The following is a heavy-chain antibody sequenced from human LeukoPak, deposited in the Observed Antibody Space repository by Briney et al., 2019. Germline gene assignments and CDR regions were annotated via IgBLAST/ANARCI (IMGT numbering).Heavy chain of an antibody. J-gene: IGHJ4*02. CDR2: IYSGGST. V-gene: IGHV3-53*05. CDR3: ARDESFYGSGSYSPAPDY. D-gene: IGHD3-10*01. Sequence: GGSLRLSCAASGFTVSSNYMSWVRQAPGKGLEWVSVIYSGGSTYYADSVKGRFTISRDNSKNTLYLQMNSLRAEDTAVYYCARDESFYGSGSYSPAPDYWGQGTLVTVSS. CDR1: GFTVSSNY.